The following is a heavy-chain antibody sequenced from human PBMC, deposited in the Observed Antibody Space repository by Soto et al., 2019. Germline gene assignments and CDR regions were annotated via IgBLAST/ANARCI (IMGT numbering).Heavy chain of an antibody. V-gene: IGHV3-48*01. CDR1: GFIFSSYA. CDR2: ISSSSSTI. Sequence: GGSLRLSCAASGFIFSSYAMSWVRQAPGKGLEWVSYISSSSSTIYYADSVKGRFTISRDNAKNSLYLQMNSLRAEDTAVYYCARHPERIAQIGWFDPWGQGTLVTVSS. CDR3: ARHPERIAQIGWFDP. D-gene: IGHD6-13*01. J-gene: IGHJ5*02.